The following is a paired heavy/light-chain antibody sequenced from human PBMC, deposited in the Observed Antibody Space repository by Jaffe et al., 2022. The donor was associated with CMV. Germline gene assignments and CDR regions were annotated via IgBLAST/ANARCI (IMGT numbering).Heavy chain of an antibody. CDR3: ARDQSENWAVKGAFDI. CDR2: ISRTSTYI. Sequence: EVELVESGGGLVKPGGSLRLSCAGSGFSFGPFSMNWVRQAPGKGLEWVSTISRTSTYIYYADSVKGRFTVSRDNAKKSLYLQMNSLRVEDTAIYYCARDQSENWAVKGAFDIWGQGTMVTVSS. D-gene: IGHD7-27*01. CDR1: GFSFGPFS. V-gene: IGHV3-21*02. J-gene: IGHJ3*02.
Light chain of an antibody. J-gene: IGKJ1*01. Sequence: DIVMTQSPLSLPVTPGEPASISCRSSQSLLHSNGYNYLDWYLQKPGKSPQLLIYLGSNRASGVPDRFSGSGSGTDFTLKISRVEAEDVGVYYCMQALQTPPWTFGQGTKVEIK. CDR3: MQALQTPPWT. CDR2: LGS. V-gene: IGKV2-28*01. CDR1: QSLLHSNGYNY.